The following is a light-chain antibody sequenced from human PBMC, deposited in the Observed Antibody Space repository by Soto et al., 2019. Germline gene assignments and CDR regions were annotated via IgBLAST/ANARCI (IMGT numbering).Light chain of an antibody. CDR3: QQYGSSPLT. V-gene: IGKV3-20*01. J-gene: IGKJ5*01. Sequence: EIVLTQSPATLSLSPGERATLSCRASQSIRSSLAWYQQKPGQAHRLLIYGASSRATGIPDRFSGSGSGTDFPLTISRLDLEDSAVYHCQQYGSSPLTFGQGTRLEI. CDR1: QSIRSS. CDR2: GAS.